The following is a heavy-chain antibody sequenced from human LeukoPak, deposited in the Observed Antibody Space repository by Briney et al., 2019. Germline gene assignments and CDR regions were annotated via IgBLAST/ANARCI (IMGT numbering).Heavy chain of an antibody. Sequence: GESLKISCKASGYSFTSYWIAWVRQTPGKGLEWMGIISPDDSDTRYSPSFLGQVTISADKSITTAYVQWDSLKASDTAMYYCARTLDEDYGMDVWGQGTTVTVSS. D-gene: IGHD1-1*01. CDR1: GYSFTSYW. CDR2: ISPDDSDT. CDR3: ARTLDEDYGMDV. J-gene: IGHJ6*02. V-gene: IGHV5-51*01.